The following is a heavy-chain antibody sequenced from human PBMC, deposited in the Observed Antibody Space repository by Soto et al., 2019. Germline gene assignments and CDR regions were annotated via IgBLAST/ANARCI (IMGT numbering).Heavy chain of an antibody. D-gene: IGHD4-4*01. CDR3: ARTWGPYSNYHLDY. CDR2: ISSSSTI. V-gene: IGHV3-48*02. CDR1: GFTFSSYS. J-gene: IGHJ4*02. Sequence: GGSLRLSCAASGFTFSSYSMNWVRQAPGKGLEWVSYISSSSTIYYADSVKGRFTISIDNAKNSLYLQMNSLRDEDTAVYYCARTWGPYSNYHLDYWGQGTPVTVSS.